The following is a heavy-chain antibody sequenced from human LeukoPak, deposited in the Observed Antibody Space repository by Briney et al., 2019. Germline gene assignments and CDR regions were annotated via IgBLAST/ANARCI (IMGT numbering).Heavy chain of an antibody. CDR2: INPNSGGT. J-gene: IGHJ4*02. CDR1: GSGFTVCY. CDR3: TTGGITWCVS. Sequence: ASVTVSFTASGSGFTVCYMNWVRQAPGQGLEWMGWINPNSGGTNYAQKFQGRVTMTTDTSISTAYMELSLRTADAAAVYCATTGGITWCVSWGQGTLVTVSS. D-gene: IGHD5-24*01. V-gene: IGHV1-2*02.